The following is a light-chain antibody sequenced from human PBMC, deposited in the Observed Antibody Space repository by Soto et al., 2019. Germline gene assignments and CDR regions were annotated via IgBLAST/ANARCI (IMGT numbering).Light chain of an antibody. V-gene: IGLV1-44*01. CDR1: SSNIGSNN. CDR3: AAWDVSLNGFV. Sequence: QSVLTQPPSASGTPGQRVTISCSGSSSNIGSNNVNWYQHLPGTAPTLLIYSNHQRPSGGPDRFSGSKSGTSASLAISGLQSADDADYYCAAWDVSLNGFVFGPGTKVTVL. J-gene: IGLJ1*01. CDR2: SNH.